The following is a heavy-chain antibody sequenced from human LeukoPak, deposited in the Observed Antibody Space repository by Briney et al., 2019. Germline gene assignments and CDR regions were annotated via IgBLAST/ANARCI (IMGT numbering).Heavy chain of an antibody. Sequence: GESLKISCEGSGYSFTSYWIGWVRQMPGKGLEWMGTIYPGDSDTRYSPSFQGQVTISADKSISTAYLQWSSLKASDTAMYYCARQNFYSGSYFLDWGQGTLVTVSS. CDR1: GYSFTSYW. J-gene: IGHJ4*02. CDR2: IYPGDSDT. CDR3: ARQNFYSGSYFLD. D-gene: IGHD1-26*01. V-gene: IGHV5-51*01.